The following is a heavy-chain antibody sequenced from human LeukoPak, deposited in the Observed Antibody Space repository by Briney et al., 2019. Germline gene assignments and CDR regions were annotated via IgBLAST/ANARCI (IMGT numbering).Heavy chain of an antibody. CDR2: IGISGSST. J-gene: IGHJ6*02. CDR3: AKDFSTVDYYYYGMDV. Sequence: GGSLRLSCAASGFTLSTYAMNWVRQAPGKGLEWVSTIGISGSSTYYADSVRGRFTISRDNSKNTLYLQVSSLTAEDTAVYYCAKDFSTVDYYYYGMDVWGQGTTVTVSS. CDR1: GFTLSTYA. D-gene: IGHD2/OR15-2a*01. V-gene: IGHV3-23*01.